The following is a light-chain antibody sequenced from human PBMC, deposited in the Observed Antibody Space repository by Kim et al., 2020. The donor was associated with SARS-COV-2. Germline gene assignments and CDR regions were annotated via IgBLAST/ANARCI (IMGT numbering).Light chain of an antibody. J-gene: IGKJ5*01. V-gene: IGKV1-39*01. CDR2: AAS. CDR1: QSISSY. CDR3: QQSYSTPGPIT. Sequence: VGDRVTITCRASQSISSYLNWYQQKPGKAPKLLIYAASSLQSGVPSRFSGSGSGTDFTLTISSLQPEDFATYYCQQSYSTPGPITFGQGTRLEIK.